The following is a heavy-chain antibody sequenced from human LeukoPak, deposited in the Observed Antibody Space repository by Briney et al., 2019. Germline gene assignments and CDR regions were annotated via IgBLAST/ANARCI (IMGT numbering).Heavy chain of an antibody. V-gene: IGHV3-9*01. J-gene: IGHJ4*02. CDR2: ISRNSGSI. CDR1: GFTFDDYA. Sequence: PGGSLRLSCAASGFTFDDYAMHWVRQAPGKGLEWLSGISRNSGSIDYADSVKGRITISRDNAKNSLYLQMNSLRAEDTALYYCAKDIGDYGDHGLDYWGQGTLVTVSS. CDR3: AKDIGDYGDHGLDY. D-gene: IGHD4-17*01.